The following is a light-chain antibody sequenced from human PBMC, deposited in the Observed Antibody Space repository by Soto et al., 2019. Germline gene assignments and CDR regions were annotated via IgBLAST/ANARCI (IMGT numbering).Light chain of an antibody. CDR3: QQSFFIPRT. J-gene: IGKJ2*01. Sequence: DVHMTQSPSSLSASVGDRVTITCRASQNVWTYLNWYQHKPGKAPTLLIYGASDLESGVPARFSGTGSGTDFTLTISSLQSEDFDTYYCQQSFFIPRTFGQGTKVDI. V-gene: IGKV1-39*01. CDR1: QNVWTY. CDR2: GAS.